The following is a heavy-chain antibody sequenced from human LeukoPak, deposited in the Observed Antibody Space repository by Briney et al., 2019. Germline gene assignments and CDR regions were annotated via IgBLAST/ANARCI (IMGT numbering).Heavy chain of an antibody. D-gene: IGHD4-17*01. CDR3: ARDHEGYGDPWYFDY. V-gene: IGHV1-2*04. CDR2: INPNSGGT. Sequence: ASVKVSCKASGYTFSGYYMHWVRQAPGQGLEWVGWINPNSGGTNYAQKFQGWVTMTRDTSISTAYMELSKVRSDDTAVYYCARDHEGYGDPWYFDYWGQGTLVTVSS. CDR1: GYTFSGYY. J-gene: IGHJ4*02.